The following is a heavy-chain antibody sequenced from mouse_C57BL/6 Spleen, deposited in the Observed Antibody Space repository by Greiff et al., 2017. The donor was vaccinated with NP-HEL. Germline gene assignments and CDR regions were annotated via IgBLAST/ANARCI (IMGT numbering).Heavy chain of an antibody. V-gene: IGHV1-39*01. D-gene: IGHD1-1*01. CDR1: GYSFTDYN. J-gene: IGHJ3*01. Sequence: EVQLQQSGPELVKPGASVKISCKASGYSFTDYNMNWVKQSNGKSLEWIGVINPNYGTTSYNQKFKGKVTLTVDQSSSTAYMQLNSLTSEDSAVYYCASNYYGSSYGFAYWGQGTLVTVSA. CDR3: ASNYYGSSYGFAY. CDR2: INPNYGTT.